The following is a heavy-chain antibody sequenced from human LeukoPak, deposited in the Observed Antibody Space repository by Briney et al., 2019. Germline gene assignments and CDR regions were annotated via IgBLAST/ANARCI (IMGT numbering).Heavy chain of an antibody. J-gene: IGHJ4*02. CDR1: GGSISYYY. Sequence: KPSETLSLTCTVSGGSISYYYWNWIRQPAGRGLEWIGRIYTSGNTNYSPSLKSRVTMSVDTSKNQFSLKLSSVTAADTAVYYCARNDPYVSNSRFDYWGQGTLVTVSS. CDR3: ARNDPYVSNSRFDY. V-gene: IGHV4-4*07. CDR2: IYTSGNT. D-gene: IGHD3-22*01.